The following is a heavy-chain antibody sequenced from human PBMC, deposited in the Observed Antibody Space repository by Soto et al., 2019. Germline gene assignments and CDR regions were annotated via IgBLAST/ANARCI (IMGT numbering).Heavy chain of an antibody. J-gene: IGHJ4*02. CDR3: AKGYYDILTGYYPHPFDY. V-gene: IGHV3-23*01. CDR1: GFTFSSYA. Sequence: GGSLRLSCAASGFTFSSYAMSWVRQTPGKGLEWVSAISGSGGSTYYADSVKGRFTISRDNSKNTLYLQMNSLRAEDTAVYYYAKGYYDILTGYYPHPFDYWGQGTLVTVSS. CDR2: ISGSGGST. D-gene: IGHD3-9*01.